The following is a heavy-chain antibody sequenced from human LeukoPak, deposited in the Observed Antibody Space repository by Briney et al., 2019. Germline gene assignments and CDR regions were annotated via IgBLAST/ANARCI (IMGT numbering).Heavy chain of an antibody. D-gene: IGHD4-23*01. CDR1: GGSISSYY. CDR2: IYYSGSA. V-gene: IGHV4-59*12. Sequence: PSETLSLTCTVSGGSISSYYWSWIRQPPGKGLEWIGYIYYSGSANYNPSLKSRVTISVDTSKNQFSLKLSSVTAADTAVYYCARAVVPLYAFDIWGQGTMVTVSS. J-gene: IGHJ3*02. CDR3: ARAVVPLYAFDI.